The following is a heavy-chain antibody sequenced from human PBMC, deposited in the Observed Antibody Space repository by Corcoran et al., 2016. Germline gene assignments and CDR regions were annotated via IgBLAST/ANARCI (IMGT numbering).Heavy chain of an antibody. Sequence: QVQLVESGGGVVQPERSLRLSCAASGFTFSSYGMHWVRQAPGKGLEWVAVISYDGSNKYYADSVKGRFTISRDNSKNTLYLQMNSLRAEDTAVYYCAKEGGVRWLPGHWGQGTLVTVSS. D-gene: IGHD3-16*01. CDR1: GFTFSSYG. CDR2: ISYDGSNK. J-gene: IGHJ4*02. CDR3: AKEGGVRWLPGH. V-gene: IGHV3-30*18.